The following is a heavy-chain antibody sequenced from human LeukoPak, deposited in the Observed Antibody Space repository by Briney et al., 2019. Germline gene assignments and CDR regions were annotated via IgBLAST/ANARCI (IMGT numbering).Heavy chain of an antibody. CDR2: ISDSGVST. Sequence: HPGGSLRLSCAASGFTFSSYAMTWVRQAPGKGLEWASAISDSGVSTYYADSVKGRFTISRDNSKNTLYLQMNSLRAEDTAVYYCAREIRIGWGYDSFDYWGQGTLVTVSS. J-gene: IGHJ4*02. CDR3: AREIRIGWGYDSFDY. V-gene: IGHV3-23*01. D-gene: IGHD3-16*01. CDR1: GFTFSSYA.